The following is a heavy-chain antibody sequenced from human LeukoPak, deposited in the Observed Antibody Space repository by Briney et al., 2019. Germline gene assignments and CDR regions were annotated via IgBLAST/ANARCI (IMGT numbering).Heavy chain of an antibody. J-gene: IGHJ3*02. V-gene: IGHV1-69*06. CDR3: ARGVSLYYYDSSGYVRDAFDI. Sequence: GSSVKVSCKASGGTFSSYAISWVRQAPGQGLEWMGGIIPIFGTANYAQKFQGRVTITADKSTSTAYMELSSLRSEDTAVYYCARGVSLYYYDSSGYVRDAFDIWGQGTMVTVSS. D-gene: IGHD3-22*01. CDR2: IIPIFGTA. CDR1: GGTFSSYA.